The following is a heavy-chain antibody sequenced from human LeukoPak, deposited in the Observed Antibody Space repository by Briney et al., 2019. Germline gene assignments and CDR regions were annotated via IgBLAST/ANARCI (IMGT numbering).Heavy chain of an antibody. Sequence: GGSLRLSCAASGFTFSNAWMSWVRQAPGKGLEWVGRIKSKTDGGTTDYAAPVKGRFTISRDDSKNTLYLQMDSLKTEDTAVYYCTTGTYYYDSSGYYYDVEGAFDIWGQGTMVTVSP. J-gene: IGHJ3*02. D-gene: IGHD3-22*01. CDR2: IKSKTDGGTT. CDR1: GFTFSNAW. CDR3: TTGTYYYDSSGYYYDVEGAFDI. V-gene: IGHV3-15*01.